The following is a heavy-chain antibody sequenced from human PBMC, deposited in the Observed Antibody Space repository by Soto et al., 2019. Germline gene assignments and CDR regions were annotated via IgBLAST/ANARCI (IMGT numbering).Heavy chain of an antibody. J-gene: IGHJ4*02. CDR3: AKEALDYVWGSYRSFDY. CDR1: GFTFSSYA. Sequence: EVQLLESGGGLVQPGGSLRLSCAASGFTFSSYAMSWVRQAPGKGLEWVSAISGSGGSTYYADSVKGRFTISRDNSKTTLYLQMNSLRAEDTAVYYCAKEALDYVWGSYRSFDYWGQGTLVTVSS. V-gene: IGHV3-23*01. CDR2: ISGSGGST. D-gene: IGHD3-16*02.